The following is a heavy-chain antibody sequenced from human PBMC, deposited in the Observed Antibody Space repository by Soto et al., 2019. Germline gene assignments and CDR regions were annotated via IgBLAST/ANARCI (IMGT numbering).Heavy chain of an antibody. CDR3: AIDPIVGSTVTA. V-gene: IGHV1-46*01. D-gene: IGHD1-26*01. CDR1: GYTFTSYY. CDR2: INPSGGST. Sequence: ASVKVSCKASGYTFTSYYMHLVRQAPGQGLEWMGIINPSGGSTSYAQKFQGRVTMTRDTSTSTVYMELSSLRAEDTATYYCAIDPIVGSTVTAWGQGTLVTVSS. J-gene: IGHJ5*02.